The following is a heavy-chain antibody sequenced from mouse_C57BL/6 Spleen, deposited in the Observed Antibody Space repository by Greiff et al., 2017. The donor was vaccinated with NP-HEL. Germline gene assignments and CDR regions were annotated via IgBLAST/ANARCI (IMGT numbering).Heavy chain of an antibody. Sequence: EVKLVESGPGLVKPSQSLSLTCSVTGYSITSGYYWNWIRQFPGNKLEWMGYISYDGSNNYNPSLKNRISITRDTSKNQFFLKLNSVTTEDTATYYCARESDSSGYLDYWGQGTTLTVSS. D-gene: IGHD3-2*02. CDR1: GYSITSGYY. CDR2: ISYDGSN. CDR3: ARESDSSGYLDY. V-gene: IGHV3-6*01. J-gene: IGHJ2*01.